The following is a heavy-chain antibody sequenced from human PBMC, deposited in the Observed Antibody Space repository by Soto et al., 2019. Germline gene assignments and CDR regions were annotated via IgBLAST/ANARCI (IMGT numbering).Heavy chain of an antibody. Sequence: EVQLLESGGGLVQPGGSLRLSCVGSGFSFRKYAMNWVRQAPGKGLEWVSGISGSGGRGRGFYADPVKGRFTISRDNSKNTVYLEMNSLRAEDTAVYYCAKDLDDYSSAIDFWGQGTLVTVSS. V-gene: IGHV3-23*01. CDR1: GFSFRKYA. D-gene: IGHD4-4*01. J-gene: IGHJ4*02. CDR3: AKDLDDYSSAIDF. CDR2: ISGSGGRGRG.